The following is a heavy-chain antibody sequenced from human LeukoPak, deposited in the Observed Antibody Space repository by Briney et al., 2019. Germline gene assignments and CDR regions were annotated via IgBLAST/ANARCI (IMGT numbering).Heavy chain of an antibody. Sequence: GGSLRLSCAASGFTFSSYAMSWVRQAPGKGLEWVAVAYGDGSSQYYADSVKGRFSISKDISKNTLSLQMNSLRAEDTAVYSCATGGNFYYGHWGQGTLVTVSS. CDR3: ATGGNFYYGH. V-gene: IGHV3-33*08. CDR1: GFTFSSYA. D-gene: IGHD4-17*01. CDR2: AYGDGSSQ. J-gene: IGHJ1*01.